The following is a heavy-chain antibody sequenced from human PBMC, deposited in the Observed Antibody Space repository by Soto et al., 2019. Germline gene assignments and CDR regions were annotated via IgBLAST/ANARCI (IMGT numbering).Heavy chain of an antibody. CDR3: ATYTAGEGGRGY. J-gene: IGHJ4*02. D-gene: IGHD3-16*01. CDR1: GASISRDH. Sequence: QVQLRESGPGLVKPSETLSLTCTVSGASISRDHWNWIRQPPGKGLEWIGEYSGSTNYNPSRKSRVTISVDTSKNQLSLKPTSVTAADRAVYFCATYTAGEGGRGYWGQGTLVTVSS. V-gene: IGHV4-59*08. CDR2: YSGST.